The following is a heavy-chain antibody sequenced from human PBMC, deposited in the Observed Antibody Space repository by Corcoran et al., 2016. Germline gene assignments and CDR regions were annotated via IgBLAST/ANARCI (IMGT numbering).Heavy chain of an antibody. CDR1: GDSVSSNSAA. CDR2: TYYRSKWYN. V-gene: IGHV6-1*01. CDR3: ARAASFNYDMWTGSGGMDV. D-gene: IGHD3-9*01. J-gene: IGHJ6*02. Sequence: QVQLQQSGPGLVKPSQTLSLTCAISGDSVSSNSAAWNWIRQSPSRGLEWLGRTYYRSKWYNDYAVSVKSRITINPDTSKNQFSLQLNSVTPEDTAVYCARAASFNYDMWTGSGGMDVWGQGTTVTVSS.